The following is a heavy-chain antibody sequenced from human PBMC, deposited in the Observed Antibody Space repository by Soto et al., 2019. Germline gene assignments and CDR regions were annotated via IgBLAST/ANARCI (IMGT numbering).Heavy chain of an antibody. J-gene: IGHJ6*02. CDR2: IIPIFGTA. CDR3: ARNQIREVVKDYYYYGMDV. Sequence: QVQLVQSGAEVKKPGSSVKVSCKASGGTFSSYAISWVRQAPGQGLEWMGGIIPIFGTANYAQKFQGRVTITADKSTSKAYMELSSLRSEDTAVYDCARNQIREVVKDYYYYGMDVWGQGTTVTVSS. CDR1: GGTFSSYA. D-gene: IGHD2-15*01. V-gene: IGHV1-69*06.